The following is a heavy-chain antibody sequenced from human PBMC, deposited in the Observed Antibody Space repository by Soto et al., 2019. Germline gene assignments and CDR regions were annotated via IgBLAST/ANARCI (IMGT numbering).Heavy chain of an antibody. D-gene: IGHD3-3*01. V-gene: IGHV3-7*01. J-gene: IGHJ4*02. Sequence: PGGSLRLSCAASGFTFSSYWMSWVRQAPGKGLEWVANIKQDGSEKYYVDSVKGRFTISRDNAKNSLYLQMNSLRAEDTAVYYCARESGTIFGVVDNDYWGQGTLVTVSS. CDR1: GFTFSSYW. CDR3: ARESGTIFGVVDNDY. CDR2: IKQDGSEK.